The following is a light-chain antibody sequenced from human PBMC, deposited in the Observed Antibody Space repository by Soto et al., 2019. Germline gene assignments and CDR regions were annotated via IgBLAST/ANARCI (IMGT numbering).Light chain of an antibody. CDR3: QQRSNWPIT. CDR1: QSVSRY. Sequence: EIVLTQSPGTLSLSPGERATLSCRASQSVSRYLAWYQQKPGQAPRLLIYDASNRATGIPARFSGSGSGTDFTLTISSLEPEDFAVYYCQQRSNWPITFGQGRRLEIK. J-gene: IGKJ5*01. V-gene: IGKV3-11*01. CDR2: DAS.